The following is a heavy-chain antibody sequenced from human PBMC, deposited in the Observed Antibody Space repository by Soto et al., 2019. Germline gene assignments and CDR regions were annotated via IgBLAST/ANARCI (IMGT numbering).Heavy chain of an antibody. Sequence: GSLRLSCAASGFTFSSYGMSWVRQAPGKGLEWVSGIRGTGGSTYYADSVKGRFTISRDNSKNTLYLQMNSLRAEDTAVYYCAKDRYCSGGSCSGSLDYWGQGTLVTVSS. CDR1: GFTFSSYG. CDR3: AKDRYCSGGSCSGSLDY. J-gene: IGHJ4*02. V-gene: IGHV3-23*01. CDR2: IRGTGGST. D-gene: IGHD2-15*01.